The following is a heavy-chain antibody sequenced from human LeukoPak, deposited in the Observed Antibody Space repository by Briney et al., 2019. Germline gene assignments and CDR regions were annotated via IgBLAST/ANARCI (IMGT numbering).Heavy chain of an antibody. D-gene: IGHD2-15*01. CDR3: TIMTHCTGGTCYSYDH. CDR2: INAYNGNI. Sequence: ASVKVSCKTSGYTFTRYRITWVRQPRAKGLECMVFINAYNGNIDYAQNLQGRVTMTTDTSTSTAYMELRSLRSDDTAVYYCTIMTHCTGGTCYSYDHWGQGTMVAVSS. V-gene: IGHV1-18*01. J-gene: IGHJ4*02. CDR1: GYTFTRYR.